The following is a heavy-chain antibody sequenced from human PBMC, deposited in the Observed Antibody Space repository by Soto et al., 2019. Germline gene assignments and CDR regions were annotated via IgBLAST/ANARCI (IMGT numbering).Heavy chain of an antibody. Sequence: GASVKVSCKASGGTFCSYAITWVRRAPGQGLEWLGGIIPILNSPAYAQKFKARVVITADEITNTAYMELNSLRFDDTAVYYCAREAPYCTSATCPKFYDMDVWGQGTTVTVSS. J-gene: IGHJ6*02. CDR3: AREAPYCTSATCPKFYDMDV. CDR2: IIPILNSP. CDR1: GGTFCSYA. V-gene: IGHV1-69*13. D-gene: IGHD2-2*01.